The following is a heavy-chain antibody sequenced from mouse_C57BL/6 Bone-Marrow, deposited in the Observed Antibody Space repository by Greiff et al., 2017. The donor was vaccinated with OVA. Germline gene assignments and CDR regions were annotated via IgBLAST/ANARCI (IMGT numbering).Heavy chain of an antibody. D-gene: IGHD2-3*01. CDR2: IDPETCGT. CDR3: TRYDGYYTY. V-gene: IGHV1-23*01. CDR1: GYTFTDYD. J-gene: IGHJ3*01. Sequence: QVQLQQSGAELVRPGASVKLSCKASGYTFTDYDMHCVKQTPVHGLEWIGDIDPETCGTDYNQTFTGKATLTADTSYSQAYSELRCLISEVSAGYYFTRYDGYYTYWGQGTLVTVSA.